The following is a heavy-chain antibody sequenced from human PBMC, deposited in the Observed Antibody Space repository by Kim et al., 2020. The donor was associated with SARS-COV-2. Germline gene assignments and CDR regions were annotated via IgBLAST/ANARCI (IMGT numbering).Heavy chain of an antibody. J-gene: IGHJ4*02. D-gene: IGHD3-9*01. CDR2: IWYDGSNK. V-gene: IGHV3-33*06. CDR3: AKEYYDILTGYPPLFDY. CDR1: GFTFSSYG. Sequence: GGSLRLSCAASGFTFSSYGMHWVRQAPGKGLEWVAVIWYDGSNKYYADSVKGRFTISRDNSKNTLYLQMNSLRAEDTAVYYCAKEYYDILTGYPPLFDYWGQGTLVTVSS.